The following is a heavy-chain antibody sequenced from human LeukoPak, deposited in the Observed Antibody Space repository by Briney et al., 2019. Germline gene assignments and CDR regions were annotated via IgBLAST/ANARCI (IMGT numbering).Heavy chain of an antibody. J-gene: IGHJ4*02. CDR3: ARDSAYPIIYDRPPFDY. D-gene: IGHD3-22*01. CDR2: INPNSGGT. Sequence: ASVKVSCKASGYTFTGYYMHWVRQAPGQGLEWMGWINPNSGGTNYAQKFQGRVTMTKDTSISTAYMELSRLRSDDTAVYYCARDSAYPIIYDRPPFDYWGQGTLVTVSS. V-gene: IGHV1-2*02. CDR1: GYTFTGYY.